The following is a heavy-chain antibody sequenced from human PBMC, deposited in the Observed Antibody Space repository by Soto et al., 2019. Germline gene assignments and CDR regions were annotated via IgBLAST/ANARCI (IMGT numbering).Heavy chain of an antibody. Sequence: PSETLSLTCTVSGGSVISSSYYWAWIRQPPGKGLEWIGTIHYSGSTYYNSSLKSRISISVATSKKELSLQLSSVTAADTAVYYCATLHFHYGDFWGQGAQVTVSS. CDR3: ATLHFHYGDF. J-gene: IGHJ4*02. CDR2: IHYSGST. CDR1: GGSVISSSYY. V-gene: IGHV4-39*01.